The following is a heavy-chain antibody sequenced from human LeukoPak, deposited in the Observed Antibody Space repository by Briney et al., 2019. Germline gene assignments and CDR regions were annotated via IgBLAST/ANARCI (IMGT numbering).Heavy chain of an antibody. D-gene: IGHD6-6*01. CDR1: GFTFSTYE. Sequence: GGCLRLSRAAPGFTFSTYEMNSVRQAPGKGLGWVSYISSSGSTIYYADSVKGRFNISRDNAKNSLYLQMNSLRAEDTAVYYCARSLAARPTYFDYWGQGTLVTVSS. CDR2: ISSSGSTI. V-gene: IGHV3-48*03. J-gene: IGHJ4*02. CDR3: ARSLAARPTYFDY.